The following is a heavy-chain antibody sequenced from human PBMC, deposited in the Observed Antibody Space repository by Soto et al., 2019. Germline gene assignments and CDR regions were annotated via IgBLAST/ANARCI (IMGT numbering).Heavy chain of an antibody. Sequence: GGSLRISCAASGLTFSSYGMHWVRQAPGKGLEWVAVIWYDGSNKYYADSVKGRFTISRDNSKNTLYLQMNSLRAEDTAVYYCARAGPPYDYIWGSYPYYFDYSGQGTLVTV. J-gene: IGHJ4*02. V-gene: IGHV3-33*01. CDR1: GLTFSSYG. CDR2: IWYDGSNK. D-gene: IGHD3-16*02. CDR3: ARAGPPYDYIWGSYPYYFDY.